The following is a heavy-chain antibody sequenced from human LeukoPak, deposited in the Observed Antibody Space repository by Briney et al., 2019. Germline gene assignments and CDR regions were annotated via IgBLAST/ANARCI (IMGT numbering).Heavy chain of an antibody. CDR3: ARDYGGNYRAHLDY. D-gene: IGHD4-23*01. J-gene: IGHJ4*02. V-gene: IGHV3-48*03. CDR2: ISSGGSTI. Sequence: TGGSLRLSCAVSGFTFGSYEMNWAPQAPGEGLECVSYISSGGSTIYYADSVKGRFTISRDNAKNSLYLQMNSLRAEDTAVYYCARDYGGNYRAHLDYWGQGTLVTVSS. CDR1: GFTFGSYE.